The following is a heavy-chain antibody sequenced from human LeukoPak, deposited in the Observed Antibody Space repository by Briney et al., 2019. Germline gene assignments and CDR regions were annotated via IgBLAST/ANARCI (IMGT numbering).Heavy chain of an antibody. CDR3: ARPRDGYNRYYFDY. V-gene: IGHV1-69*04. J-gene: IGHJ4*02. D-gene: IGHD5-24*01. CDR1: GGTFSSYA. CDR2: IIPILGIA. Sequence: ASVKVSCKASGGTFSSYAISWVRQAPGQGLEWMGRIIPILGIANYAQKFQGRVTITADKSTSTAYMELSSLRSEDTAVYYCARPRDGYNRYYFDYWAQGTLVIVSS.